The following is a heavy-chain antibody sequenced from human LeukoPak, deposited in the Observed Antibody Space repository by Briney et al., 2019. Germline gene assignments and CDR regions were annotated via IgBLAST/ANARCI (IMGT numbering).Heavy chain of an antibody. CDR3: AKNGEGGAFCTGGTCYPYYYYYMDV. V-gene: IGHV4-59*01. J-gene: IGHJ6*03. CDR1: GGSISSYY. Sequence: SETLSLTCTVSGGSISSYYWSWIRQPPGKGLEWIGYIYYSGSTNYNPSLKRPVTISVDTSKNQFALKMSSVTAADTAVYYCAKNGEGGAFCTGGTCYPYYYYYMDVWGKGTTVTISS. CDR2: IYYSGST. D-gene: IGHD2-15*01.